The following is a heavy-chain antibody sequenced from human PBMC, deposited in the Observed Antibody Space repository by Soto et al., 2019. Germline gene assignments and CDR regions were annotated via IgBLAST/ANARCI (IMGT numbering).Heavy chain of an antibody. Sequence: QITLKESGPTLVKPTQTLTLTCTFSGFSLSSTRVAVGWIRQPPGKALEWLALIYWYDDKRYSPFLKSRLTITKDTSKNQVVLTMTNMDPVDTATYYCAHSVVAGLGYYFDYWGQGTLVTVSS. CDR1: GFSLSSTRVA. CDR3: AHSVVAGLGYYFDY. J-gene: IGHJ4*02. D-gene: IGHD6-19*01. V-gene: IGHV2-5*01. CDR2: IYWYDDK.